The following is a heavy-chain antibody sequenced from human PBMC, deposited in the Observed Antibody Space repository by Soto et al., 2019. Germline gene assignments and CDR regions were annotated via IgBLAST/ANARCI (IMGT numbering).Heavy chain of an antibody. J-gene: IGHJ4*02. CDR1: GGTFSSYS. Sequence: QVQLVQSGAEVKKPGSSVKVSCKASGGTFSSYSINWVRQAPGQGLEWMGEIIPIFGTANYAQKFKGRVTITADESTSTAYMELSSRRSEDTAVYYCARDGGRHTGGIDYWGQGTLVTVSS. CDR2: IIPIFGTA. CDR3: ARDGGRHTGGIDY. D-gene: IGHD1-26*01. V-gene: IGHV1-69*01.